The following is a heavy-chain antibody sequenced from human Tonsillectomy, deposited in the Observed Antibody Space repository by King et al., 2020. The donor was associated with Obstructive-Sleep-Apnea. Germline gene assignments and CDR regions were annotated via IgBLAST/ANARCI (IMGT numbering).Heavy chain of an antibody. CDR3: ARDKASGGGWFDP. D-gene: IGHD3-10*01. CDR1: GGSISSYY. CDR2: IDYSGST. J-gene: IGHJ5*02. Sequence: VQLQESGPGLVKPSETLSLTCTVSGGSISSYYWSWIRQPPGKGLESIGYIDYSGSTNYNPSLKSRATISVDTSKNQFSLKLTSVTAADTAVYYCARDKASGGGWFDPWGQGTLVTVSS. V-gene: IGHV4-59*01.